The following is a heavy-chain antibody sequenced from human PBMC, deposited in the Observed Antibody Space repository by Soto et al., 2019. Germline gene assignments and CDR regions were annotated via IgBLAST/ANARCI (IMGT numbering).Heavy chain of an antibody. Sequence: QVQLVQSGAEVKKPGSSVKVSCKASGGTLSSYAISWVRQAPGQGLEWMGGIIPIFGTANYAQKFQGRVTITADESTSTAYMELSSLRSEDTAVYYCARLTYCSSTSCYPRTFNWFDPWGQGTLVTVSS. V-gene: IGHV1-69*01. D-gene: IGHD2-2*01. J-gene: IGHJ5*02. CDR1: GGTLSSYA. CDR2: IIPIFGTA. CDR3: ARLTYCSSTSCYPRTFNWFDP.